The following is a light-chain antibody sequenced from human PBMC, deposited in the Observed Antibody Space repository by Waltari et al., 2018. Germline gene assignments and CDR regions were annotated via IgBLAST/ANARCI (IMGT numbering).Light chain of an antibody. J-gene: IGLJ2*01. CDR1: SSDVGNYND. V-gene: IGLV2-8*01. CDR3: ASYAGNRRFI. Sequence: QSALTQPPSASGSLGQSVTISCTGTSSDVGNYNDVSWYQQHPGKAPKVIIYEVNKRPSGVPDRFSGSKSGNTASLTVSGLQAEDEADYYRASYAGNRRFIFGGGTKLTGL. CDR2: EVN.